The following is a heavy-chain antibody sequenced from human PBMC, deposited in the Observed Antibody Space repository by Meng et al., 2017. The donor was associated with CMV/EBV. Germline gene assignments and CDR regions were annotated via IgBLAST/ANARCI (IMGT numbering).Heavy chain of an antibody. CDR1: GYSISSGYY. CDR3: ARANLFGVVRGAFDI. V-gene: IGHV4-38-2*02. D-gene: IGHD3-3*01. Sequence: SETLSLTCTVSGYSISSGYYWGCIRQPPGKGLEWIGGIIHSGSTYYNPSLKSRVTISVDTSKNQFSLKLGSVTAADTAVYYCARANLFGVVRGAFDIWGQGTMVTVSS. CDR2: IIHSGST. J-gene: IGHJ3*02.